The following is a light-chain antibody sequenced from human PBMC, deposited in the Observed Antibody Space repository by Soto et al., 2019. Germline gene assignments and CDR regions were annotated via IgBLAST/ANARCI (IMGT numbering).Light chain of an antibody. Sequence: QSLLTQPASVSLSPGQSITISCTGTSSDVGGYNYVSWYQQLPGKAPKLMIYDVSDRPSGVSNRFSGSKSGNTASLTISGLQAEDEADYYCSSYTSSSLYVFGTGTKVTVL. V-gene: IGLV2-14*01. CDR3: SSYTSSSLYV. CDR2: DVS. J-gene: IGLJ1*01. CDR1: SSDVGGYNY.